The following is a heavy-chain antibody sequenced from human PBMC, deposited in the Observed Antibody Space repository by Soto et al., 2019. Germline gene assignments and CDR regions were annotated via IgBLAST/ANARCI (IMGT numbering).Heavy chain of an antibody. D-gene: IGHD4-17*01. V-gene: IGHV1-8*01. CDR3: ASAGGYGDYLDY. CDR2: MNPNSGNT. CDR1: GYTFTSYD. Sequence: ASVKVSCKASGYTFTSYDINWVRQATGQGLEWMGWMNPNSGNTGYAQKFQGRVTMTRNTXIXXXXXGXXXLXSEDTAXYYCASAGGYGDYLDYWGQGTLVTVSS. J-gene: IGHJ4*02.